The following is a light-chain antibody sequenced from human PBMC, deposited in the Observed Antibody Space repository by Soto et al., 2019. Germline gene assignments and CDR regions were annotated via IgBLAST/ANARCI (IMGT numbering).Light chain of an antibody. J-gene: IGKJ3*01. V-gene: IGKV1-6*01. Sequence: AIQMTQSPSSLSASVGDRVTITCRASQGIRNDLDWFQQKPGKAPKLLIYAASNLQSGVTARVSGSGSGTDFTLTISSLQPEDFATYYCLQKYFYPFTFGPGIKVDIK. CDR1: QGIRND. CDR3: LQKYFYPFT. CDR2: AAS.